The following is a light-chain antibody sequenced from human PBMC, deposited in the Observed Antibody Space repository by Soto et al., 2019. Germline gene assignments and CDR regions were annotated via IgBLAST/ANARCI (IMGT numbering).Light chain of an antibody. V-gene: IGKV1-39*01. CDR1: QSIRSY. J-gene: IGKJ1*01. Sequence: DIQMTQSPSSLSASVGDRVTITCRASQSIRSYLNWYQQKPGEAPKLLIYAASSLQSGVPSRFSGSGSGTDFTLTISSLQPEDFATYYCQQSYNTPWTFGQGTKVEIK. CDR3: QQSYNTPWT. CDR2: AAS.